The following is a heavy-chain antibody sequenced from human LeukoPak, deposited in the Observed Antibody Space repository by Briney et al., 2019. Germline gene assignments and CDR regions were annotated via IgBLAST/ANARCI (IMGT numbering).Heavy chain of an antibody. CDR2: IYSGGNT. Sequence: GGSLRLSCVGSGFTSIAYALTWARQAPGKGLEWVSVIYSGGNTYYADSVKGRFSISRDKSKNTLYLQMNSLRAEDTAVYYCARDLSGNSGRPDGFDIWGQGTMVTVSS. V-gene: IGHV3-53*01. J-gene: IGHJ3*02. CDR3: ARDLSGNSGRPDGFDI. CDR1: GFTSIAYA. D-gene: IGHD1-26*01.